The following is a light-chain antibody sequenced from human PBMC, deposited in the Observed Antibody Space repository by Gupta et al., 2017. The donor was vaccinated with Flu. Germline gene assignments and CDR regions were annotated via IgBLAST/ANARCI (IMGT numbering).Light chain of an antibody. CDR2: GAS. CDR3: QQYGSSLQLT. J-gene: IGKJ4*01. V-gene: IGKV3-20*01. Sequence: IVLTQAPGTLSLSPGERATLSCRASQSVSSSYLAWYQLKPGQAPRLLIYGASSRATGIPDRFSGSGSGTDFTLTISRLEPEDFALYYCQQYGSSLQLTFGGGTKVEIK. CDR1: QSVSSSY.